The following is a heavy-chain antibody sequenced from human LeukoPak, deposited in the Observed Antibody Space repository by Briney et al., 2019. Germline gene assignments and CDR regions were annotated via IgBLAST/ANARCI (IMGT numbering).Heavy chain of an antibody. Sequence: PSETLSLTCTVSGGSIRSSSYYWGWIRQPPGKGLDWIGTIYYTGSTYYNPPLRSRVTISVDTSKNQFSLKLSSVTAADTAVYYCARADWGYYFDSWGQGTLVTVSS. V-gene: IGHV4-39*07. CDR1: GGSIRSSSYY. CDR3: ARADWGYYFDS. J-gene: IGHJ4*02. CDR2: IYYTGST. D-gene: IGHD7-27*01.